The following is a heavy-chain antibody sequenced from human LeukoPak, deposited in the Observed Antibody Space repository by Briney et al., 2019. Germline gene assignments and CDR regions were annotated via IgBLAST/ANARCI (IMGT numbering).Heavy chain of an antibody. J-gene: IGHJ4*02. Sequence: GGSLRLSCAASGFSFSSYWMTWVRQAPGKGLEWVANIKEDGSEKYYVDSVKGRLTISRDNARNSLYLQMNSLRAEDTAVYYCARGITIFGVAIGYWGQGTLVTVSS. CDR1: GFSFSSYW. D-gene: IGHD3-3*01. V-gene: IGHV3-7*04. CDR2: IKEDGSEK. CDR3: ARGITIFGVAIGY.